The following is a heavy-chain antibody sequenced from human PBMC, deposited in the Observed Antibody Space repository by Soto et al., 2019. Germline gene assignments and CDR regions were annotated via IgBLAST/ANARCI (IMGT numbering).Heavy chain of an antibody. D-gene: IGHD5-18*01. Sequence: SETLSLTCTVSGGSISSYYWSWIRQPPGKGLEWIGYIYYNGSTNYNPSLKSRVTISVDTSKNQFSLKLSSVTAADTAVYYCARGGGRIQLWSRPLDFEYWGQGTLVTVSS. CDR2: IYYNGST. CDR1: GGSISSYY. J-gene: IGHJ4*02. CDR3: ARGGGRIQLWSRPLDFEY. V-gene: IGHV4-59*01.